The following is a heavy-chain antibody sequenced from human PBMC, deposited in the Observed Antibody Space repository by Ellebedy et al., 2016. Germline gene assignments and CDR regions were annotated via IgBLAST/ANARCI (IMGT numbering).Heavy chain of an antibody. CDR2: ISGSGGST. CDR3: AKDSEYGGNQFDY. CDR1: GFTFSSYA. J-gene: IGHJ4*02. Sequence: GESLKISXAASGFTFSSYAMSWVRQAPGKGLEWVSAISGSGGSTYYADSVKGRFTISRDNSKNTLYLQMNSLRAEDTAVYYCAKDSEYGGNQFDYWGQGTLVTVSS. V-gene: IGHV3-23*01. D-gene: IGHD4-23*01.